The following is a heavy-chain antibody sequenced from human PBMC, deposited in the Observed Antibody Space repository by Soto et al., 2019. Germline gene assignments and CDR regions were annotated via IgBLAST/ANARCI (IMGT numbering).Heavy chain of an antibody. CDR1: GYTFTSYG. D-gene: IGHD4-17*01. CDR2: ISAYNGNT. CDR3: ARDAGGDNDYGVNYYYYYMDV. J-gene: IGHJ6*03. Sequence: QVQLVQSGAEVKKPGASVKVSCKASGYTFTSYGISWVRQAPGQGLEWMGWISAYNGNTNYAQKLQGRVTTTTDTSASTAYMELRSLRSDDTAVYYCARDAGGDNDYGVNYYYYYMDVWGKGTTVTVSS. V-gene: IGHV1-18*01.